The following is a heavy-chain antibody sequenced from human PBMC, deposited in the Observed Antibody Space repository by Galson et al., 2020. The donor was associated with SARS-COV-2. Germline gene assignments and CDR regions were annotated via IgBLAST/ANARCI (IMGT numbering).Heavy chain of an antibody. CDR1: GFTFSDYY. CDR3: ARDRARGYSGYDLARVAY. Sequence: GESLKISCAASGFTFSDYYMSWIRQAPGKGLEWVSYISSSGSTIYYADSVKGRFTISRDNAKNSLYLQMNSLRAEDTAVYYCARDRARGYSGYDLARVAYWGKGTLVTVSS. J-gene: IGHJ4*02. D-gene: IGHD5-12*01. V-gene: IGHV3-11*01. CDR2: ISSSGSTI.